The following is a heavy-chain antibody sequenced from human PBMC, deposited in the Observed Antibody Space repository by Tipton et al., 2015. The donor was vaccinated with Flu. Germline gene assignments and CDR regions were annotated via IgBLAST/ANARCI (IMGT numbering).Heavy chain of an antibody. CDR2: IYTSGST. Sequence: TLSLTCTVSGGSISSYYWSWIRQPAGKGLEWIGRIYTSGSTNYNPSLKSRVTISVDTSKNQFSLKLSSVTAADTAVYYCARDGGRITMIVGGAFDIWGQGAMVTVSS. V-gene: IGHV4-4*07. CDR3: ARDGGRITMIVGGAFDI. D-gene: IGHD3-22*01. J-gene: IGHJ3*02. CDR1: GGSISSYY.